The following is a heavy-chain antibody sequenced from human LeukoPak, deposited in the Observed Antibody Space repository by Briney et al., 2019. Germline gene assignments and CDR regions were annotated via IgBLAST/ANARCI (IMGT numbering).Heavy chain of an antibody. D-gene: IGHD1-26*01. CDR3: ASFLSSGAHFDY. J-gene: IGHJ4*02. V-gene: IGHV3-53*01. Sequence: GGSLRLSCAASGFTVSSNYMSWVRQAPGKGLEWVSVIYSGGSTYYADSVKGRFTISRDNSKNTLYLQMNSLRAEDTAVYYCASFLSSGAHFDYWGQGTLVTVSS. CDR1: GFTVSSNY. CDR2: IYSGGST.